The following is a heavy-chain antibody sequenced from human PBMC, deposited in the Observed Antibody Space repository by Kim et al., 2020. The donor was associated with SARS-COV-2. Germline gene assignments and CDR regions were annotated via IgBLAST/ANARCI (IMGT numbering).Heavy chain of an antibody. CDR1: GFTFSSYA. Sequence: GGSLRLSCAASGFTFSSYAMHWVRQAPGKGLEWVAVISYDGSNKYYADSVKGRFTISRDNSKNTLYLQMNSLRAEDTAVYYCARDTITFGGVIVSGFNPFDYWGQGTLVTVSS. V-gene: IGHV3-30*04. CDR2: ISYDGSNK. D-gene: IGHD3-16*02. CDR3: ARDTITFGGVIVSGFNPFDY. J-gene: IGHJ4*02.